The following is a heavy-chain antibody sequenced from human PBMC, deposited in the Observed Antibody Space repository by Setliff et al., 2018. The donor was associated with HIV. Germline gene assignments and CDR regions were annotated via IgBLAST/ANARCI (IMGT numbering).Heavy chain of an antibody. CDR1: GDSIGSGGDF. Sequence: SETLSLTCIVSGDSIGSGGDFWWAWIRQPPGKGQEWIGSIYATGETFYKPSLKSRLSISVDTSKNQFSLKLTSMAVADTALYYCARQKGRRLWAFDSWGQGTLVTVSS. V-gene: IGHV4-39*01. CDR3: ARQKGRRLWAFDS. CDR2: IYATGET. D-gene: IGHD3-16*01. J-gene: IGHJ4*02.